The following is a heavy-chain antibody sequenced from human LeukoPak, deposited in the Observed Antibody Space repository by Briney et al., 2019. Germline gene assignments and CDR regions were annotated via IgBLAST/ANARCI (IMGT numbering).Heavy chain of an antibody. J-gene: IGHJ5*02. D-gene: IGHD2-2*01. V-gene: IGHV3-23*01. CDR3: AKDIVSTSHSGS. CDR2: ISGSGANT. CDR1: GFTFRGYA. Sequence: QPGGSLRLSCITSGFTFRGYAMIWVRQAPGKGLEWVSAISGSGANTSYADSVKGRFTISRDNSKNTLYLQMNSLRAEDTAVYYCAKDIVSTSHSGSWGQGTLVTVSS.